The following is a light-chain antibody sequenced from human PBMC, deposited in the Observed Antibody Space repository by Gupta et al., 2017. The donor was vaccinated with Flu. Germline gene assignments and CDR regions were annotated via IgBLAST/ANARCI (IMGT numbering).Light chain of an antibody. CDR3: QHRSNWPWT. CDR2: DAS. V-gene: IGKV3-11*01. CDR1: QSVSSY. J-gene: IGKJ1*01. Sequence: PATLSLSPGERATLSCRASQSVSSYLAWYQQKPGQAPRLLIYDASNRATGIPARFSGSGSGTEFTLTISSREPEDFAVYYCQHRSNWPWTFGQGTKVEIK.